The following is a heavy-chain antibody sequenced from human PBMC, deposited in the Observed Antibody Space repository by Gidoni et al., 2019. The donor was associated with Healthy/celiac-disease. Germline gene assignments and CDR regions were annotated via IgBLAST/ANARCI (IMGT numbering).Heavy chain of an antibody. CDR2: IVVGSGNT. D-gene: IGHD3-10*01. J-gene: IGHJ6*02. Sequence: QMQLVQSGPEVKKPGTSVKVSCKASGFTFTSSAVQWVRQARGQRLEWIGWIVVGSGNTNYAQKFQERVTITRDMSTSTAYMELSSLRSEDTAVYYCAADYPGDYYYYGMDVWGQGTTVTVSS. V-gene: IGHV1-58*01. CDR3: AADYPGDYYYYGMDV. CDR1: GFTFTSSA.